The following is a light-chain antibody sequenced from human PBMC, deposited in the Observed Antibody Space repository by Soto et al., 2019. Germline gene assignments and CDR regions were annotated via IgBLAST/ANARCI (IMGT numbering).Light chain of an antibody. CDR3: SSYTRSRTLV. J-gene: IGLJ3*02. CDR1: SSDITNFNY. CDR2: EVT. Sequence: QSALTQPASVSGSPGQSISISCTAISSDITNFNYVSWYQQLPGKAPKLMIYEVTYRPSGVSNRFSGSKSGNTASLTISGLQAEDEADYYCSSYTRSRTLVFGGGTKLTVL. V-gene: IGLV2-14*01.